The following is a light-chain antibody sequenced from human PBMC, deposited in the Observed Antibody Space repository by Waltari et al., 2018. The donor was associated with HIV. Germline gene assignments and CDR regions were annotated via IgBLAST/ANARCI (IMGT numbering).Light chain of an antibody. V-gene: IGKV3-11*01. CDR1: QSVRTS. Sequence: EIVLTQSPATLSLSPGERATLSCRASQSVRTSLSWYQQKPGQAPRLLISHASNRATGIPARFSGSGSGTDFTLTISSLEPEDFAFYYCLQWSNWPLTFGPGTRVDV. CDR3: LQWSNWPLT. CDR2: HAS. J-gene: IGKJ3*01.